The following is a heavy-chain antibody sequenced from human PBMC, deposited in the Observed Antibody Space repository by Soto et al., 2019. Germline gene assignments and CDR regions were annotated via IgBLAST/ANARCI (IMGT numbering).Heavy chain of an antibody. CDR3: ARVAGAAAGRGDDY. CDR2: IYYSGST. D-gene: IGHD6-13*01. V-gene: IGHV4-61*01. J-gene: IGHJ4*02. Sequence: SETLSLTCTVSGGSVSSGSYYWSWIRQPPGKGLEWIGYIYYSGSTNYNPSLKSRVTISVDTSKNQFSLKLSSVTAADTAVYYCARVAGAAAGRGDDYWGQGTLVTVSS. CDR1: GGSVSSGSYY.